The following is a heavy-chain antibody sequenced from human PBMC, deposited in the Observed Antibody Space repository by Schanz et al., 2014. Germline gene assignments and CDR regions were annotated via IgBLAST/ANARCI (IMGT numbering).Heavy chain of an antibody. D-gene: IGHD6-13*01. CDR3: AGATYSSSWYGGSEYFQH. CDR2: INPNSGDR. CDR1: GYTFTGHH. V-gene: IGHV1-2*02. Sequence: QVQVIQSGPEVKKPGASVKVSCKASGYTFTGHHMHWVRQAPGQGLEWMGWINPNSGDRNYAQKFQGRVTMTRDTSISTAYMELRSLRSDDTAVYYCAGATYSSSWYGGSEYFQHWGQGTLVTVSS. J-gene: IGHJ1*01.